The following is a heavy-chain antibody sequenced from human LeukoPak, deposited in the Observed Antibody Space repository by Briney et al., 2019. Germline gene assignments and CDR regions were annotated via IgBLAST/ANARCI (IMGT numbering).Heavy chain of an antibody. Sequence: GGSLRLSCAASGFIFSSYAMSWVRQAPGKGLEWASVISSSGGYIYYADSVKGRFTISRDNAKNSLYLQMNSLRAEDTAVYYCARDRYYSNFGWFDPWGQGTLVTVSS. CDR2: ISSSGGYI. CDR1: GFIFSSYA. J-gene: IGHJ5*02. CDR3: ARDRYYSNFGWFDP. V-gene: IGHV3-21*04. D-gene: IGHD4-11*01.